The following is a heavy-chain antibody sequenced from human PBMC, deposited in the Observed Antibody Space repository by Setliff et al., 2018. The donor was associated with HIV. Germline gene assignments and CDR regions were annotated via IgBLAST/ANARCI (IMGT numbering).Heavy chain of an antibody. CDR2: IYSDGST. CDR1: GFTVSTYY. Sequence: GEPLKISCAASGFTVSTYYMSWVRQAPGKGLEWVSTIYSDGSTYHADSVNGRFTLSRDISENALYLQIDSLRPEDTAVYYCARLRLYNSALDYWGQGTLVTVSS. D-gene: IGHD3-10*01. CDR3: ARLRLYNSALDY. J-gene: IGHJ4*02. V-gene: IGHV3-66*02.